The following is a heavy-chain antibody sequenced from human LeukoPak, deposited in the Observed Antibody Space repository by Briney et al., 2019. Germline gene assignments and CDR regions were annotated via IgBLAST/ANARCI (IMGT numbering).Heavy chain of an antibody. Sequence: SLRLSCAASGFTFDGYGMYWVRQAPGKGLEWVSGITWNSDDMAYADSVKGRFTISRDNAKNCLYLQMNSLRVEDTALYYCTKVTDWRTGFDYWDQGTLVTVSS. CDR3: TKVTDWRTGFDY. J-gene: IGHJ4*02. D-gene: IGHD3-9*01. V-gene: IGHV3-9*01. CDR2: ITWNSDDM. CDR1: GFTFDGYG.